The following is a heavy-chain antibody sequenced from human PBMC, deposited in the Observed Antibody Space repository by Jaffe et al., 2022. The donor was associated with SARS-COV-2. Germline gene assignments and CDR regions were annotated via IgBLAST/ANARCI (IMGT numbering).Heavy chain of an antibody. CDR1: GFTFSSYA. Sequence: EVQLVESGGGLVQPGGSLRLSCAASGFTFSSYAMSWVRQAPGKGLEWVSAISGSGGSTYYADSVKGRFTISRDNSKNTLYLQMNSLRAEDTAVYYCAKDPFTVLLWFGELSEPSWGQGTLVTVSS. D-gene: IGHD3-10*01. CDR2: ISGSGGST. J-gene: IGHJ4*02. CDR3: AKDPFTVLLWFGELSEPS. V-gene: IGHV3-23*04.